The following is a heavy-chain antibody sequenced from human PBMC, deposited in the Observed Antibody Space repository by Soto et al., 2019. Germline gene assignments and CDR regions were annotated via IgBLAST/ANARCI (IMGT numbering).Heavy chain of an antibody. Sequence: EVQLLESGGGLVQPGGSLRLSCAASGFTFSSYDMSWVRQAPGKGLEWVSGLTGGGGITYYADSVRGRFTISRDNSKNTLYLQMNSLRVDDTAIYYCARQTFSDNHYWGQGTLVSVSS. CDR3: ARQTFSDNHY. J-gene: IGHJ4*02. CDR1: GFTFSSYD. D-gene: IGHD3-16*01. CDR2: LTGGGGIT. V-gene: IGHV3-23*01.